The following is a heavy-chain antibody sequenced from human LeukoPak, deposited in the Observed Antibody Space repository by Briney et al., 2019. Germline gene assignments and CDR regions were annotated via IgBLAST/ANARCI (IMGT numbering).Heavy chain of an antibody. J-gene: IGHJ4*02. CDR2: ISSSGSTI. CDR3: AGEPPTNRLDY. V-gene: IGHV3-48*03. Sequence: PGGSLRLSCAASGFTFSSYEMNWVRQAPGKGLEWVSYISSSGSTIYYADSVKGRFTISRDNAKNTLYLQMNGLRAEDTAVYFCAGEPPTNRLDYWGQGTLVTVSS. D-gene: IGHD1-26*01. CDR1: GFTFSSYE.